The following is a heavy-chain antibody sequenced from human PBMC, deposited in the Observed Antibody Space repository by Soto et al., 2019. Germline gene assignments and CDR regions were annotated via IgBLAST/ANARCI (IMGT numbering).Heavy chain of an antibody. CDR2: IYYSGST. CDR1: GGSISSGGYY. J-gene: IGHJ4*02. Sequence: SETLSLTCTVSGGSISSGGYYWSWIRQHPGKGLEWIGYIYYSGSTYYNPSLKSRVTISVDTSKNQFSLKLSSVTAADTAVYYCARKLVGATDDFDYWGQGNMVAVSS. D-gene: IGHD1-26*01. CDR3: ARKLVGATDDFDY. V-gene: IGHV4-31*03.